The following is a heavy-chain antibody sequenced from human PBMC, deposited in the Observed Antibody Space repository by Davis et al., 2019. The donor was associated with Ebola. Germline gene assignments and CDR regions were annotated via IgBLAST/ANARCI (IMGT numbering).Heavy chain of an antibody. D-gene: IGHD3-9*01. V-gene: IGHV1-18*01. CDR2: INAGNGNT. Sequence: ASVKVSCKASGYTFTSYGISWVRQAPGQGLEWMGWINAGNGNTKYSQKFQGRVTITRDTSASTGYMELSSLRSDDTAVYYCARGESSSVLRYFDWLENYYYYGMDVWGQGTTVTVSS. J-gene: IGHJ6*02. CDR1: GYTFTSYG. CDR3: ARGESSSVLRYFDWLENYYYYGMDV.